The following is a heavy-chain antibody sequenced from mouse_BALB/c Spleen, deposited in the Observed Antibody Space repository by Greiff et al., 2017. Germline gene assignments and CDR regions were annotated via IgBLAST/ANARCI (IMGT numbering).Heavy chain of an antibody. CDR2: IYPSDSYT. D-gene: IGHD2-3*01. J-gene: IGHJ1*01. Sequence: QVQLQQPGAELVRPGASVKLSCKASGYTFTSYWINWVKQRPGQGLEWIGNIYPSDSYTNYNQKFKDKATLTVDKSSSTAYMQLSSPTSEDSAVYYCTRPDGYYSGLDVWGAGTTVTVSS. CDR1: GYTFTSYW. CDR3: TRPDGYYSGLDV. V-gene: IGHV1-69*02.